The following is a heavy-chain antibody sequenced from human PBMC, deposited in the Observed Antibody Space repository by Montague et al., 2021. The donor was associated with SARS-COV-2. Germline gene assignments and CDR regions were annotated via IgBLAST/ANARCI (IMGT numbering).Heavy chain of an antibody. Sequence: SRRLSCAASGFPFSDYYMNWIRQAPGKGLEWISYISDTGSTIYYADSVKGRFAVSRDNTKNSLYLQMNSLRAGDTAVYYCAKALMTYGGNSPVDQWGQGTLVTVSS. CDR1: GFPFSDYY. J-gene: IGHJ4*02. D-gene: IGHD4-23*01. V-gene: IGHV3-11*01. CDR3: AKALMTYGGNSPVDQ. CDR2: ISDTGSTI.